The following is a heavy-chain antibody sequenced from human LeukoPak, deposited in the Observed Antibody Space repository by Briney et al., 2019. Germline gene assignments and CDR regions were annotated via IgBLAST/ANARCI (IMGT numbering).Heavy chain of an antibody. V-gene: IGHV3-23*01. CDR2: ISGSGGST. CDR3: AKEDYGDYGGFDY. D-gene: IGHD4-17*01. Sequence: QPGGSLRLSCAASGFTFSSYTMSWVRQAPGKGLEWVSAISGSGGSTYYADSVKGRFTISRDNSKNTLYLQMNSLRAGDTAVYYCAKEDYGDYGGFDYWGQGTLVTVSS. CDR1: GFTFSSYT. J-gene: IGHJ4*02.